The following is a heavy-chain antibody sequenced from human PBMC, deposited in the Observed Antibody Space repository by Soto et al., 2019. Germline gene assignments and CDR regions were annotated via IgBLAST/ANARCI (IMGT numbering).Heavy chain of an antibody. Sequence: GGSLRLSCAASGFTFSSYAMSWVRQAPGKGLEWVSAVSRSGSTYYADSVKGRFTISRDNSKNTLYLQMNSLRAEDTAVYYCAKPSDYYGSGTYFSVDYWGQGTLVTVSS. J-gene: IGHJ4*02. CDR1: GFTFSSYA. CDR3: AKPSDYYGSGTYFSVDY. V-gene: IGHV3-23*01. CDR2: VSRSGST. D-gene: IGHD3-10*01.